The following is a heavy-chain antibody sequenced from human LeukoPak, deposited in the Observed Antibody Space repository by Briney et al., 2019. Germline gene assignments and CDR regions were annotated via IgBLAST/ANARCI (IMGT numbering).Heavy chain of an antibody. Sequence: GGSLRLSCAASGLTISNYAMMWVRQAPGKGLEWVSTLTGDGSTFYAASVMGRFTFFRDDSKSTLFLQMNSLAAEDTAVYYCSKGRASGLVDWFDPWGQGTLVTVSS. V-gene: IGHV3-23*01. CDR1: GLTISNYA. J-gene: IGHJ5*02. D-gene: IGHD6-13*01. CDR2: LTGDGST. CDR3: SKGRASGLVDWFDP.